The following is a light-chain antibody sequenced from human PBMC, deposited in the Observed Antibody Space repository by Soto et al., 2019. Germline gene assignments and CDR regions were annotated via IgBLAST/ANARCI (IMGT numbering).Light chain of an antibody. J-gene: IGKJ1*01. Sequence: DIVLTQSPGTLSLSPGERATLSCRASQRISSNYLGWYQQKPGQAPRLLIYAASSRATGIPDRFSGSGSGTDFTFTISRLEPEDFAVYYCQDYGSSPQTFGQGTKVEI. CDR3: QDYGSSPQT. V-gene: IGKV3-20*01. CDR1: QRISSNY. CDR2: AAS.